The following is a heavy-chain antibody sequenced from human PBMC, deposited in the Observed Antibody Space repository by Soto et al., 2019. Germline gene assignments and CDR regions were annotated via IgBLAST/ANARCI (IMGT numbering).Heavy chain of an antibody. Sequence: PGGSLRLSCAASGFTFSDYYMSWIRQAPGKGLEWVSYISSSSSYTNYADSVKGRFTISRDNAKNSLYLQMNSLRAEDTAVYYCARGLNYYDSSGYQYYFDYWGQGTLVTVSS. V-gene: IGHV3-11*06. D-gene: IGHD3-22*01. J-gene: IGHJ4*02. CDR3: ARGLNYYDSSGYQYYFDY. CDR2: ISSSSSYT. CDR1: GFTFSDYY.